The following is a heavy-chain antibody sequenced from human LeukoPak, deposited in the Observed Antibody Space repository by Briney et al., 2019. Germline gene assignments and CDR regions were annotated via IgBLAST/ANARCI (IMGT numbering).Heavy chain of an antibody. Sequence: ASVKVSCKASGYTFTTYGISWVRQAPGQGLEWMGWINAGNGNTKYSQKFQGRVTITRDTSASTAYMELSSLRSEDTAVYYCARGRGSSWYYSDYWGQGTLVTVSS. J-gene: IGHJ4*02. D-gene: IGHD6-13*01. CDR2: INAGNGNT. CDR3: ARGRGSSWYYSDY. CDR1: GYTFTTYG. V-gene: IGHV1-3*01.